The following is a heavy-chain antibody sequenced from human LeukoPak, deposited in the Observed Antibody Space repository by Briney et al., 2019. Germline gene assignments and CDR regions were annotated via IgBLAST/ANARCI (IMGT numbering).Heavy chain of an antibody. CDR3: ASPDILTGTGAFDI. Sequence: SVKVSCKASGGTFSSYAISWVRQAPGQGLEWMGRIIPILGIANYAQKFQGRVTIIADKSTSTAYMELSSLRSEDTAVYYCASPDILTGTGAFDIWGQGTMVTVSS. CDR1: GGTFSSYA. D-gene: IGHD3-9*01. J-gene: IGHJ3*02. V-gene: IGHV1-69*04. CDR2: IIPILGIA.